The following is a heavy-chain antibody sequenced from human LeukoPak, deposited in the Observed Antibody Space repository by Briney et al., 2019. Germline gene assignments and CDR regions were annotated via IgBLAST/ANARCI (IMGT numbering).Heavy chain of an antibody. Sequence: PGGSLRLSCAASGFTFSDYYMSWIRQAPGKGLEWVSYISSSGSTIYYADSVKGRFTISRDNAKNSLYLQMNSLRAEDTAVYYCARPSMTTVTTNWFDPWGQGTLVTVSS. J-gene: IGHJ5*02. CDR1: GFTFSDYY. CDR2: ISSSGSTI. CDR3: ARPSMTTVTTNWFDP. D-gene: IGHD4-11*01. V-gene: IGHV3-11*01.